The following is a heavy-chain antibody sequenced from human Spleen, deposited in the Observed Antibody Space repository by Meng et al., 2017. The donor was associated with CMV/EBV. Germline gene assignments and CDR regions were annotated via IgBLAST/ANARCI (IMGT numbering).Heavy chain of an antibody. CDR1: GYTFTGHY. D-gene: IGHD1-26*01. CDR2: INPNNGGT. J-gene: IGHJ5*02. V-gene: IGHV1-2*02. CDR3: ATPAMGNWFDP. Sequence: SCKASGYTFTGHYIHWVRQVPGQGLEWMGWINPNNGGTNYAQKFQGRVTMTTDTSINTAYMELSSLRPEDTAVYYCATPAMGNWFDPWGQGTLVTVSS.